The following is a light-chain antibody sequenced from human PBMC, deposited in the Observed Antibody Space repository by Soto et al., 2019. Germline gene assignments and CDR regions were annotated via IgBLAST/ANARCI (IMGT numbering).Light chain of an antibody. CDR3: QQHNQWPIT. Sequence: DLQMTQSPSSLSASVGDRVTITCXASQSINIYLNWYQQKPGKAPKLLIYDASTLQSGVPSRFSGSASGTEFTLTINSLQSEDSAVYYCQQHNQWPITFGQRTKVDI. CDR1: QSINIY. J-gene: IGKJ1*01. CDR2: DAS. V-gene: IGKV1-39*01.